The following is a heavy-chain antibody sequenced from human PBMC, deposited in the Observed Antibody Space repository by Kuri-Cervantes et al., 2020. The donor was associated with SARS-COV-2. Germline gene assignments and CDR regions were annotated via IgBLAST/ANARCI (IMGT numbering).Heavy chain of an antibody. J-gene: IGHJ4*02. Sequence: VKVSCKASGGTFSSYAVTWVRQAPGQGLEWMGRIIPLFGTTIYAQKFQGRVTITADKSTNTAYMELSSLRSDDTAVYYCARPYCSSSSCYDGTFDSWGQGTLVTVSS. V-gene: IGHV1-69*06. CDR1: GGTFSSYA. CDR2: IIPLFGTT. D-gene: IGHD2-2*01. CDR3: ARPYCSSSSCYDGTFDS.